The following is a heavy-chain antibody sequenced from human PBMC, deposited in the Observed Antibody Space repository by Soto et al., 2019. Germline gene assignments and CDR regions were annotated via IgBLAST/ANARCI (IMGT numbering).Heavy chain of an antibody. Sequence: LRLSCAASGFTFSSYSMNWVRQAPGKGLQWVSSISGSSRNIYYADSVRGRFTISRDNAKNSLFLHMNSLRAEDTGLYYCARDPSDLWEPDQYFQQWGQGTLVTVSS. V-gene: IGHV3-21*01. D-gene: IGHD1-26*01. CDR3: ARDPSDLWEPDQYFQQ. J-gene: IGHJ1*01. CDR2: ISGSSRNI. CDR1: GFTFSSYS.